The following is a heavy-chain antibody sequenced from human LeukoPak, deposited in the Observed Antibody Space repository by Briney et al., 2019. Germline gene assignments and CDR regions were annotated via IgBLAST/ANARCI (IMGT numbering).Heavy chain of an antibody. CDR2: INSDGSST. Sequence: GGSLRLSCAASGFTFSSYWMHWVRQAPGKGLVWVSRINSDGSSTSYADSVKGRFTIFRDNAKNTLYLQINSLRAEDTAAYYCAREADSGSYYVTYYFDYWGQGTLVTVSS. CDR3: AREADSGSYYVTYYFDY. V-gene: IGHV3-74*01. CDR1: GFTFSSYW. D-gene: IGHD1-26*01. J-gene: IGHJ4*02.